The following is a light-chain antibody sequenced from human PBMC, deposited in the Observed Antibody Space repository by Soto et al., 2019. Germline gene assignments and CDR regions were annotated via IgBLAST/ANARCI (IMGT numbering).Light chain of an antibody. CDR1: QSVTSTH. Sequence: EIVLTQSPGTLSLSPGERATLSCRASQSVTSTHLAWYQQKPGQAPRLLIYGASSRATGIPDRFSGSGSGTGFTLTISRLEPEDLAVYYCQQYGSSRWTFGQGTKVEIK. V-gene: IGKV3-20*01. CDR3: QQYGSSRWT. CDR2: GAS. J-gene: IGKJ1*01.